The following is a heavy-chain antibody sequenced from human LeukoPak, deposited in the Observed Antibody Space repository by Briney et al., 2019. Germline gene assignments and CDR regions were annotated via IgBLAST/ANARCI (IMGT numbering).Heavy chain of an antibody. CDR2: INHSGST. CDR1: GGSFSGYY. D-gene: IGHD3-22*01. J-gene: IGHJ4*02. V-gene: IGHV4-34*01. Sequence: SETLSLTCAVYGGSFSGYYWSWIRQPPGKGLGWIGEINHSGSTNYNPSLKSRVTISVDTSKNQFSLKLSSVTAADTAVYYCAPPDYYDSSGYYYTLGDWGQGTLVTVSS. CDR3: APPDYYDSSGYYYTLGD.